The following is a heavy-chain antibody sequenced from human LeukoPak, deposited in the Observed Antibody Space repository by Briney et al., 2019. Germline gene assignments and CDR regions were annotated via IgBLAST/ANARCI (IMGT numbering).Heavy chain of an antibody. CDR3: ARASTTELFDY. V-gene: IGHV4-4*09. D-gene: IGHD1-7*01. CDR1: GGSISSYY. Sequence: PSETLSLTCTVSGGSISSYYWSWIRQPPGKGLEWIGYIYTSGSTNYNPSLKSRVTISVDTSKNQFSLKLSSVTAADTAVYYCARASTTELFDYWGQGTLVTVSS. J-gene: IGHJ4*02. CDR2: IYTSGST.